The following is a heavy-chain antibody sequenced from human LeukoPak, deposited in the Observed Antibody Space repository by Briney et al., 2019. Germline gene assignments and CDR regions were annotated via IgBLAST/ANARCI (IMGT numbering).Heavy chain of an antibody. CDR3: ARQSYFGRASMDV. D-gene: IGHD3-10*01. V-gene: IGHV4-39*01. CDR2: IYYSGST. J-gene: IGHJ6*02. Sequence: SETLSLTCTVSGGSISSSSYYWGLIRQPPGKGLEWIGSIYYSGSTYYNPSLKTRVTISVDTSKNQFSLTLSSVTAADTAVHYCARQSYFGRASMDVWGQGTTVTVSS. CDR1: GGSISSSSYY.